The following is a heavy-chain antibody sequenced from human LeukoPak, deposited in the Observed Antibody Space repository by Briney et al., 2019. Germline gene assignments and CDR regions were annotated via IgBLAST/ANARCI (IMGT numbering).Heavy chain of an antibody. V-gene: IGHV3-30*03. D-gene: IGHD2-2*01. CDR2: ISYDGSNK. CDR3: VSSAEYQLLSGYFDY. Sequence: PGRSLRLSCAASGFTFSSYGMHWVRQAPGKGLEWVAFISYDGSNKYYADSVKGRFTISRDNSKNTLYLQMNSLRAEDTAVYYCVSSAEYQLLSGYFDYWGQGTLVTVSS. CDR1: GFTFSSYG. J-gene: IGHJ4*02.